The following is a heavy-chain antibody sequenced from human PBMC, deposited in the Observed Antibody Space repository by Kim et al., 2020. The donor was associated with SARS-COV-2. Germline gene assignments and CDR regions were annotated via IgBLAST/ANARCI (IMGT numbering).Heavy chain of an antibody. V-gene: IGHV3-23*01. CDR2: ISGSGDTT. J-gene: IGHJ5*02. D-gene: IGHD3-10*01. CDR1: GFTFSSYA. CDR3: ATRWATGSLYP. Sequence: GGSLRLSCAASGFTFSSYAMTWVRQAPGKGLEWVSTISGSGDTTFYTDSIKGRFTVSRDNSKNTLFLQMNGLIAEDTAVYYCATRWATGSLYPWGQGTLVTVSS.